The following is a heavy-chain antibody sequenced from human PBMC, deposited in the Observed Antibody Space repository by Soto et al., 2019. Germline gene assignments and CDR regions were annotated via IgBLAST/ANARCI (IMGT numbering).Heavy chain of an antibody. V-gene: IGHV3-23*01. CDR1: GFTFSSYA. D-gene: IGHD1-26*01. Sequence: EVQLLESGGGLVQPGGSLRLSCAASGFTFSSYAMRWVRQAPVKGLEWVSAISGSGGSTYYADSVKGRFTISRDNSKHTLYLQMNSLRAEYTAVYYCARRGSGSYYDYWGQGTLVTVSS. J-gene: IGHJ4*02. CDR3: ARRGSGSYYDY. CDR2: ISGSGGST.